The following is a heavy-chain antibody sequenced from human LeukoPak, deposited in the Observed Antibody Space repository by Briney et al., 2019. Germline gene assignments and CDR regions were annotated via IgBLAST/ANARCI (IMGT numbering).Heavy chain of an antibody. CDR3: ARDRRTRISRSPDDAFDI. J-gene: IGHJ3*02. V-gene: IGHV4-30-2*01. CDR2: IYHSGST. CDR1: GGSISSGGYY. Sequence: SQTLSLTCTVSGGSISSGGYYWSWIRQPPGKGLEWIGYIYHSGSTYYNPSLKSRVTISVDRSKNQFSLKLSSVTAADTAVYYCARDRRTRISRSPDDAFDIWGQGTMVTVSS. D-gene: IGHD6-6*01.